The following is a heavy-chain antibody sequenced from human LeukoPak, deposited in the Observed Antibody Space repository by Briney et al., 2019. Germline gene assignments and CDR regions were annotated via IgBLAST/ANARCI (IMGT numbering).Heavy chain of an antibody. CDR3: ARGIAAAGTEFDY. D-gene: IGHD6-13*01. CDR1: GFTFSSYW. CDR2: IKQDGSEK. Sequence: GGSLRLSCAASGFTFSSYWMSWVRQAPGKGLEGVANIKQDGSEKYYVDSVKGRFTISRDNAKNSLYLQMNSLRAEDTAVYYCARGIAAAGTEFDYWGQGTLVTVSS. J-gene: IGHJ4*02. V-gene: IGHV3-7*01.